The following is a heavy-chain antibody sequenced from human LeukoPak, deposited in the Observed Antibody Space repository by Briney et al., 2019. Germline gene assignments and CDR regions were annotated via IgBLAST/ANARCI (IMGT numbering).Heavy chain of an antibody. D-gene: IGHD3-10*01. J-gene: IGHJ4*02. CDR1: GFSFSGYY. CDR3: ARGKVRGVIIAPFDY. CDR2: INHSGST. V-gene: IGHV4-34*01. Sequence: SETLSLTCAVYGFSFSGYYWSWVRQPPGKGLEWIGEINHSGSTNYNPSLKSRVTISVDTSKNQFSLKLSSVTAADTAVYYCARGKVRGVIIAPFDYWGQGTLVTVSS.